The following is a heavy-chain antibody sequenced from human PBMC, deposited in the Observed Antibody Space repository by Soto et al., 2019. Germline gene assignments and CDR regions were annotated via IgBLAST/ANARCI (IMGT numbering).Heavy chain of an antibody. J-gene: IGHJ4*02. Sequence: QVQLVESGGGGVQPGKSLRLSCEASGFTFSTYGIHWVRQAPGKGLEWVALISYDGGSKYYGDSVKGRFIISRDNSHNTVSLQMNSLRADDTAVYFCAKEQLAMTVVVADYFDSWGQGTLVTVSS. CDR2: ISYDGGSK. D-gene: IGHD3-22*01. V-gene: IGHV3-30*18. CDR1: GFTFSTYG. CDR3: AKEQLAMTVVVADYFDS.